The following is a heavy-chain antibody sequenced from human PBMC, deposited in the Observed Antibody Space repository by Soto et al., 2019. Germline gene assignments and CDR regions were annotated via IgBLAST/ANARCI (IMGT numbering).Heavy chain of an antibody. CDR2: ISYDGSNK. J-gene: IGHJ6*02. CDR3: AKDSIAGRPDYYYGMDV. V-gene: IGHV3-30*18. Sequence: PGGSLRLSCAASGFTFRSYGMHWVRQAPGKGLEWVAVISYDGSNKYYADSVKGRFTISRDNSKNTLYLQMNSLRGEDTAVYYCAKDSIAGRPDYYYGMDVWGQGTTVTVSS. D-gene: IGHD6-6*01. CDR1: GFTFRSYG.